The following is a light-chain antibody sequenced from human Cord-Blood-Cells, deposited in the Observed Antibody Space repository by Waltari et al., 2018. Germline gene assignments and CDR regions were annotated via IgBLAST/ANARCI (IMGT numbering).Light chain of an antibody. CDR1: SSNIGSNY. J-gene: IGLJ3*02. V-gene: IGLV1-47*01. CDR3: AAMDDSLSGRV. CDR2: RNN. Sequence: QSVLTQPPSASGTPGQRVTISCSGSSSNIGSNYVYWYQQLPGTAPKLLNYRNNQRTSGVPARFSGANAGTSAALAIIGLRSEDEAAYYCAAMDDSLSGRVFGGGTKLTVL.